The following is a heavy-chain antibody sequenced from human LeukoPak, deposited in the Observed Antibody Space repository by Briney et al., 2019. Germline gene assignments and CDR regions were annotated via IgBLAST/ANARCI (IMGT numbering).Heavy chain of an antibody. D-gene: IGHD3-9*01. V-gene: IGHV1-18*01. CDR2: ISAYSGHT. CDR1: GYTFTNYG. J-gene: IGHJ6*03. CDR3: ARDPRYFAWFQQYYYYYMDV. Sequence: ASVKVSCKASGYTFTNYGISWVRQAPGQGLEWMGWISAYSGHTKYVQRLQGRVTMTTDTSTSTVYMELRSLRSDDTAVYYCARDPRYFAWFQQYYYYYMDVWGKGTTVTVSS.